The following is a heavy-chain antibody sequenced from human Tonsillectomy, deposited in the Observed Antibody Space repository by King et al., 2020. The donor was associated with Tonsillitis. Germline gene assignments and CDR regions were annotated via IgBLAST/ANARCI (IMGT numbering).Heavy chain of an antibody. Sequence: VQLVESGGGVVQPGRSLRLSCAASGFTFSNYGMHWVRQAPGKGLEWVAVISYDGSNKYYADSVKGRFTISRDNSKNTLYLQMNSLRAEDTAVYYCAKDRYYYDTGRGMDVWGQGTTVTVSS. CDR1: GFTFSNYG. J-gene: IGHJ6*02. V-gene: IGHV3-30*18. CDR2: ISYDGSNK. D-gene: IGHD3-22*01. CDR3: AKDRYYYDTGRGMDV.